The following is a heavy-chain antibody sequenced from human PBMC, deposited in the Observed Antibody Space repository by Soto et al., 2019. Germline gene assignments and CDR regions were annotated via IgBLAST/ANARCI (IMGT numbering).Heavy chain of an antibody. D-gene: IGHD3-16*01. CDR2: MSGSGSSE. Sequence: GGSLRLSCAASGFTFSDHYMAWIRQAPGKGLEIVAHMSGSGSSEDYGDSVKGRFSIFRENSKNLLFLQMFFLRAEDTAVYYCARTINFGLPGNGMDVWGQGTTVTVSS. J-gene: IGHJ6*02. V-gene: IGHV3-11*04. CDR3: ARTINFGLPGNGMDV. CDR1: GFTFSDHY.